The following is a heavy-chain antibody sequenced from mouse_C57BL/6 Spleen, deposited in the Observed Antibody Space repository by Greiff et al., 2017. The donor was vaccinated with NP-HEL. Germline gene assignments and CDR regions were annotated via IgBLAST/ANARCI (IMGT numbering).Heavy chain of an antibody. CDR2: IDPSDSYT. Sequence: QVQLQQPGAELVKPGASVKLSCKASGYTFTSYWMQWVKQRPGQGLEWIGEIDPSDSYTNYNQKFKGKATLTVDTSSSTAYMQLSSLTSEDSAVYYCAEGGKGYFDVWGTGTTVTVSS. V-gene: IGHV1-50*01. CDR3: AEGGKGYFDV. J-gene: IGHJ1*03. CDR1: GYTFTSYW.